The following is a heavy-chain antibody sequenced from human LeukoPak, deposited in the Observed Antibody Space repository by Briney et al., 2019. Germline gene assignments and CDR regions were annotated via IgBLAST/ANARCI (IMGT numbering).Heavy chain of an antibody. CDR1: GFTFNNYA. V-gene: IGHV3-23*01. Sequence: TGGSLRLSCAASGFTFNNYAMSWVRQAPGKGLEWVSLISGSGGTTHSADSVKGRFTISRDNAKNSLYLQMNSLRAEDTAVYYCARAKYSSSWYIGYYYYGMDVWGQGTTVTVSS. D-gene: IGHD6-13*01. CDR3: ARAKYSSSWYIGYYYYGMDV. J-gene: IGHJ6*02. CDR2: ISGSGGTT.